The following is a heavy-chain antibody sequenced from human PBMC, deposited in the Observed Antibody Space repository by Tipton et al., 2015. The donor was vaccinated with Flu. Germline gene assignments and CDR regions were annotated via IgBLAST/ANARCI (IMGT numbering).Heavy chain of an antibody. J-gene: IGHJ4*02. Sequence: TLSLTCAVSGGSISSGGYSWSWIRQPPGKGLEWIGYIYHSGSTYYNPSLKSRVTISVDRSKNQFSLKLSSVTAADTAVYYCARALWIEGYFDYWCQGTLVTVSS. CDR2: IYHSGST. D-gene: IGHD3-3*01. CDR3: ARALWIEGYFDY. CDR1: GGSISSGGYS. V-gene: IGHV4-30-2*01.